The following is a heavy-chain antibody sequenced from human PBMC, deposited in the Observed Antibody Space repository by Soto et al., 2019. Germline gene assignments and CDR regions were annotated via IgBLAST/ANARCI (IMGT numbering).Heavy chain of an antibody. CDR2: IFHSGST. Sequence: PSETLCLTWTVAGGSISSSGYFWGWIRQPPGKGLEWIGEIFHSGSTNYNPSLKTRVTISVDKSKNQFSLKLSSVTAADTAVYYCARVYSGSYSAYWGQGTPVTVSS. J-gene: IGHJ4*02. CDR3: ARVYSGSYSAY. V-gene: IGHV4-39*07. D-gene: IGHD1-26*01. CDR1: GGSISSSGYF.